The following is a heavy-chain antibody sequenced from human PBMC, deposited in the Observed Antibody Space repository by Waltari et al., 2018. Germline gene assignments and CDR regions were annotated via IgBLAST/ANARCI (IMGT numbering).Heavy chain of an antibody. V-gene: IGHV4-59*01. D-gene: IGHD1-7*01. Sequence: QVQLQESGPGLVKPSETLSLTCTVSGGSISSYYWSWIRQPPGKGLEWIGYIYYSGSTNYNPSLKSRGTISVDTSKNQFSLKLSSVTAADTAVYYCARREGLELLGWFDPWGQGTLVTVSS. J-gene: IGHJ5*02. CDR2: IYYSGST. CDR3: ARREGLELLGWFDP. CDR1: GGSISSYY.